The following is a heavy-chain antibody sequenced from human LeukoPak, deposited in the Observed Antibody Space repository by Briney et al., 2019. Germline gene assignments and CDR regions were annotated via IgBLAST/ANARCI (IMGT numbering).Heavy chain of an antibody. J-gene: IGHJ4*02. CDR2: INPKNGGT. CDR3: ARDNSMTEFDY. CDR1: GYXFTGYY. V-gene: IGHV1-2*02. Sequence: GASVEVSCKASGYXFTGYYFHWVRQAPGQGLQWMGWINPKNGGTYYVQKFQGRVTMTRDTSIRTVYLEVSRLTSDDTAMYYCARDNSMTEFDYWGQGTLVTVSS.